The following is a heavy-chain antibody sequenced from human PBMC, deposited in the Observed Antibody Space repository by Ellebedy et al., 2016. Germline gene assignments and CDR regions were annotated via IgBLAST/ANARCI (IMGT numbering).Heavy chain of an antibody. CDR1: GYTFTSYG. CDR2: ISAYNSNT. V-gene: IGHV1-18*01. Sequence: ASVKVSCKASGYTFTSYGISWVRQAPGQGLEWMGWISAYNSNTNYAQKLQGRVTMTTDTSTSTAYMELRSLRSDDTAVYSCARDDPAKTPPHYDSSGYYYEGDYYYGMDVWGQGTTVTVSS. CDR3: ARDDPAKTPPHYDSSGYYYEGDYYYGMDV. J-gene: IGHJ6*02. D-gene: IGHD3-22*01.